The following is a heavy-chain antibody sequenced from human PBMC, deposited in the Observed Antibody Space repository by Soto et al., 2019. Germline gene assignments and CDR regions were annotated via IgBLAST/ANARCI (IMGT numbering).Heavy chain of an antibody. J-gene: IGHJ5*02. CDR1: GGSIASNW. Sequence: SETLSLTCAVSGGSIASNWWSWVRQPPGKGQEWIGEIYHNGRFNYNPSLRSRLTISIDKSKNQLSLKLTSVTAADTAVHYCVTTDWYRIDPWRPAILVTVSS. CDR2: IYHNGRF. V-gene: IGHV4-4*02. CDR3: VTTDWYRIDP. D-gene: IGHD3-9*01.